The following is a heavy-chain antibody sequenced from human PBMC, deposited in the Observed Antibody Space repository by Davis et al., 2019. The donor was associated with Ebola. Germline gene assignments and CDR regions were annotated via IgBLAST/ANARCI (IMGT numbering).Heavy chain of an antibody. V-gene: IGHV4-59*01. CDR2: IYYSGST. D-gene: IGHD6-19*01. CDR3: ARVKANSSGRLRKYYYGMDV. J-gene: IGHJ6*02. CDR1: GGSISSYY. Sequence: PSETLSLTCTVSGGSISSYYWSWIRQPPGKGLEWFGYIYYSGSTNYNPSLKSRVTISVDTSKNQFSLKLSSVTAADTAVYYCARVKANSSGRLRKYYYGMDVWGQGTTVTVSS.